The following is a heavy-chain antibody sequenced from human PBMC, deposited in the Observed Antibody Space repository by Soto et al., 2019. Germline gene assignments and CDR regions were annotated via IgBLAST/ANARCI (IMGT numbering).Heavy chain of an antibody. CDR2: VIPIFGAA. V-gene: IGHV1-69*06. CDR3: ATEGRPLSYSYYGLDV. Sequence: QVQLVQSGPEVKKPGSSVKVSCKASGGTFSSDGISWVRQAPGQGLEWMGGVIPIFGAANYAQRFQGRVTITADKSTSTGYMELSSLRSEDTAVYYCATEGRPLSYSYYGLDVWGQGTTVIVSS. D-gene: IGHD2-21*01. J-gene: IGHJ6*02. CDR1: GGTFSSDG.